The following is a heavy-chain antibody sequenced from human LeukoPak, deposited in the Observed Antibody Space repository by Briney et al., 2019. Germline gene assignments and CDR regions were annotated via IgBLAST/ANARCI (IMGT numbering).Heavy chain of an antibody. CDR1: GGTFSSYA. CDR2: IIPIFGTA. D-gene: IGHD1-26*01. J-gene: IGHJ4*02. Sequence: ASVKVSCKASGGTFSSYAISWVRQAPGQGLEWMGRIIPIFGTANYAQKLQGRVTITTDESTSTAYMELSSLRSEDTAVYYCARDPGPYSGSLYWGQGTLVTVSS. CDR3: ARDPGPYSGSLY. V-gene: IGHV1-69*05.